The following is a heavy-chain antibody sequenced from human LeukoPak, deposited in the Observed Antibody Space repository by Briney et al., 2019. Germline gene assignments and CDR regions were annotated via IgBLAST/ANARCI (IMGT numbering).Heavy chain of an antibody. CDR3: ARDRSYYYDSSGYYPSGSFDY. V-gene: IGHV4-38-2*02. J-gene: IGHJ4*02. CDR1: GYSISSGYY. CDR2: IYHSGST. D-gene: IGHD3-22*01. Sequence: PSETLSLTCTVSGYSISSGYYWGWIRQPPGKGLEWIGSIYHSGSTYYNPSLKSRVTISVDTSKSQFSLKLSSVTAADTAVYYCARDRSYYYDSSGYYPSGSFDYWGQGTLVTVSS.